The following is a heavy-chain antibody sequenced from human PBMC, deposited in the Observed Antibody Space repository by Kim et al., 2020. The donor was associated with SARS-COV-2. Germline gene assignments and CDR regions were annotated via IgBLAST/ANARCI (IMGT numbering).Heavy chain of an antibody. D-gene: IGHD3-10*01. CDR3: MGYGAGSYPP. V-gene: IGHV3-23*01. J-gene: IGHJ5*02. CDR2: TSGSAGST. CDR1: GFTFTSYA. Sequence: GGSLRLSCAASGFTFTSYAMSWVRQAPGKELEWVSGTSGSAGSTHYADSVKGRFSISRDISKSTLYLQMNSLRAEDTAIYYCMGYGAGSYPPGGQGTLFTVSS.